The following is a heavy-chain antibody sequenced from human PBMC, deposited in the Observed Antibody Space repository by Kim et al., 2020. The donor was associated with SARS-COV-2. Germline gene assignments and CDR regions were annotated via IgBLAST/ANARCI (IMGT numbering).Heavy chain of an antibody. Sequence: GGSLRLSCAASGFTFSDYWMTWVRQAPGKGLEWVANINHAGSKRDYVDSLRGRFTISRDNAKNSVYLQINSLRDEDTAVYFCARSGVPGAFDYWGRGTLVTVSS. CDR2: INHAGSKR. CDR3: ARSGVPGAFDY. V-gene: IGHV3-7*01. D-gene: IGHD7-27*01. J-gene: IGHJ4*02. CDR1: GFTFSDYW.